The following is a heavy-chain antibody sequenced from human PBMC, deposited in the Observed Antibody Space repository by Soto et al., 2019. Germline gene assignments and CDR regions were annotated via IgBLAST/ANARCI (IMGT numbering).Heavy chain of an antibody. CDR1: GFTFGDYA. J-gene: IGHJ3*02. Sequence: EVKLVESGGGLVQPGRSLRLSCTASGFTFGDYAMSWFRQAPGKGLEWVGFIRSKAYGGTTEYAASVKGRFTISRDDSKSIAHLQMNSLKTEDTAVYYCTRDHSDYDILTGYFSDAFDIWGQGTMVTVSS. D-gene: IGHD3-9*01. V-gene: IGHV3-49*03. CDR3: TRDHSDYDILTGYFSDAFDI. CDR2: IRSKAYGGTT.